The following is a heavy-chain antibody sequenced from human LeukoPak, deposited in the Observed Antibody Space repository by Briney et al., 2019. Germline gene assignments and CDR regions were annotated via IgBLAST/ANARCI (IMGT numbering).Heavy chain of an antibody. CDR2: INPNSGGT. D-gene: IGHD3-9*01. J-gene: IGHJ3*02. V-gene: IGHV1-2*02. Sequence: ASVKVSCKASGYTFTGYYMHWVRQAPGQGLEWMGWINPNSGGTNYAQKFQGRVTMTRDTSISTAYMELSRLRSDDTAVYYCAAGETSYYDILTGYYDAFDIWGQGTMVTVSS. CDR1: GYTFTGYY. CDR3: AAGETSYYDILTGYYDAFDI.